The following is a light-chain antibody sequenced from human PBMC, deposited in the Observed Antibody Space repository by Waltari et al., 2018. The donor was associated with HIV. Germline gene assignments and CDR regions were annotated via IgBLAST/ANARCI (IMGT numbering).Light chain of an antibody. J-gene: IGLJ3*02. CDR1: ALPKQT. CDR2: KDI. V-gene: IGLV3-25*03. Sequence: SYELTQPPSVSVSPGQTARITCPRDALPKQTAYWYQQKPGQAPVLVIYKDIERPSGIPERFSGSSSGTTVTLTISGVQAEDEADYYCQSTDSSGTYPVFGGGTKLTVL. CDR3: QSTDSSGTYPV.